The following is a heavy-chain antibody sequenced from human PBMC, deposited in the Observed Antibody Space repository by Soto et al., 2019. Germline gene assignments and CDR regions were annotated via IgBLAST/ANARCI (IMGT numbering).Heavy chain of an antibody. CDR3: ARTAVATHWYFDL. J-gene: IGHJ2*01. Sequence: LQLQESGPGLVKPSETLSLTCTVSNGSISSRYYWGWLRQTPGKGLEWIASIYYVGSTYYSPSLESRVTISVDTSNNQFTLRLNSVTAADTAVYYCARTAVATHWYFDLWGSGTLFT. CDR2: IYYVGST. V-gene: IGHV4-39*01. D-gene: IGHD5-18*01. CDR1: NGSISSRYY.